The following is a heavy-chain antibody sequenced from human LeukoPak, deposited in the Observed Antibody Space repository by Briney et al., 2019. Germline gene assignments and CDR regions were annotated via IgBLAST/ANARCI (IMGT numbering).Heavy chain of an antibody. CDR3: ARDGTIVDTAMVTIYYGMDV. J-gene: IGHJ6*02. CDR1: GYTFTSYD. D-gene: IGHD5-18*01. CDR2: MNPNSGNT. V-gene: IGHV1-8*01. Sequence: ASVKVSCKASGYTFTSYDINWVRQATGQGLEWMGWMNPNSGNTGYAQKFQGRVTITADESTSTAYMELSSLRSEDTAVYYCARDGTIVDTAMVTIYYGMDVWGQGTTVTVSS.